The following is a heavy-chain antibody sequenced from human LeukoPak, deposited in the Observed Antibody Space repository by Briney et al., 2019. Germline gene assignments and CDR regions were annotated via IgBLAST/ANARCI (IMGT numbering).Heavy chain of an antibody. D-gene: IGHD1-1*01. Sequence: GGSLRLSCAASGFTFSTYSLNWVRQAPGKGLEWVSFISSSGSYIYYADSLKGRFTISRDNSKNSLYLQMNSLRAEDTAVYYCARGDNWNFAYLYYWGPGTLVTVSS. CDR2: ISSSGSYI. J-gene: IGHJ4*02. CDR1: GFTFSTYS. CDR3: ARGDNWNFAYLYY. V-gene: IGHV3-21*01.